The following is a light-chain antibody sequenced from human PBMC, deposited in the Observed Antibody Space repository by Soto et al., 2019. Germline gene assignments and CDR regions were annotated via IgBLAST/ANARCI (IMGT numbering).Light chain of an antibody. CDR2: GAS. CDR3: QQYGSSPLT. Sequence: IGLKKSLCALSLSQGERATLSCRASQSVSSSYLAWYQQKPGQAPRLLIYGASSRATGIPDRFSGSGSGTDFTLTISRLEPEDFAVYYCQQYGSSPLTFGGGTKVDI. J-gene: IGKJ4*01. V-gene: IGKV3-20*01. CDR1: QSVSSSY.